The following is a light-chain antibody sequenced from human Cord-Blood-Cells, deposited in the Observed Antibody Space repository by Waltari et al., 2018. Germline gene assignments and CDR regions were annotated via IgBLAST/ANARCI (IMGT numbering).Light chain of an antibody. J-gene: IGKJ2*01. Sequence: EIVLTQSPGTLSLSPGVRATLSCRSSQSVSSRYLAWYQQKPGQAPRLLIYGASSRATGIPDRFSGSGSGTDFTLTISRREPEDVAVYYWQQYGSSYTFGQGTKLEIK. CDR2: GAS. CDR3: QQYGSSYT. V-gene: IGKV3-20*01. CDR1: QSVSSRY.